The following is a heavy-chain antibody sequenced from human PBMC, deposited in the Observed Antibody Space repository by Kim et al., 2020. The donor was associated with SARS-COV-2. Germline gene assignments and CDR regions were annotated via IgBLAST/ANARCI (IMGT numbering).Heavy chain of an antibody. CDR3: ARGYSNYPVY. D-gene: IGHD4-4*01. V-gene: IGHV3-74*01. J-gene: IGHJ4*02. CDR1: GFTFSNYW. Sequence: GGSLRLSCAASGFTFSNYWMHWVRQAPGRGLVWVSRINIDGSYMSYADSVKGRFTISRDNAKNTLYLQMSSLRAEDTAVYYCARGYSNYPVYWGQGTPVT. CDR2: INIDGSYM.